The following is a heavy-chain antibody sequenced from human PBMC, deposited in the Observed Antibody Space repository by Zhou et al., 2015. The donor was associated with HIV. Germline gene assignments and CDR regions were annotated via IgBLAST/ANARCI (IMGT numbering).Heavy chain of an antibody. CDR3: ARDRIPLRVGSGSPFGMRYFDY. Sequence: QVQLVQSGAEVKKPGSSVKVSCKASGGTFSSYAISWVRQAPGQGLEWMGGIIPIFGTANYAQKFQGRVTITADESTSTAYMELSSLRSEDTAVYYCARDRIPLRVGSGSPFGMRYFDYWGQGTLVTVSS. CDR1: GGTFSSYA. J-gene: IGHJ4*02. CDR2: IIPIFGTA. D-gene: IGHD3-10*01. V-gene: IGHV1-69*01.